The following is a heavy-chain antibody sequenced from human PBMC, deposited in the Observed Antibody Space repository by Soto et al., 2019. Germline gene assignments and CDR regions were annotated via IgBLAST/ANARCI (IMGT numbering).Heavy chain of an antibody. CDR3: ARHVYYYDSSGYYLAYYYYGMDV. Sequence: GESLKISSKGSGYSFTSYWIGWVRQMPGKGLDWMGIIYPGDSDTRYSPSFQGQVTISADKSISTAYLQWSSLKASDTAMYYCARHVYYYDSSGYYLAYYYYGMDVWGQGTTVTVSS. D-gene: IGHD3-22*01. J-gene: IGHJ6*02. CDR2: IYPGDSDT. V-gene: IGHV5-51*01. CDR1: GYSFTSYW.